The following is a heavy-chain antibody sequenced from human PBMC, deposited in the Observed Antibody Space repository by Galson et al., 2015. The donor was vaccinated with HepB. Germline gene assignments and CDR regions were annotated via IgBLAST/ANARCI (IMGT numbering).Heavy chain of an antibody. CDR3: ASCGGDCPPFDYYYYYGMDV. CDR2: IWYDGSNK. D-gene: IGHD2-21*02. V-gene: IGHV3-33*01. CDR1: GFTFSSYG. J-gene: IGHJ6*02. Sequence: SLRLSCAASGFTFSSYGMHWVRQAPGKGLEWVAVIWYDGSNKYYADSVKGRFTISRDNSKNTLYLQMNSLRAEDTAVYYCASCGGDCPPFDYYYYYGMDVWGQGTTVTVSS.